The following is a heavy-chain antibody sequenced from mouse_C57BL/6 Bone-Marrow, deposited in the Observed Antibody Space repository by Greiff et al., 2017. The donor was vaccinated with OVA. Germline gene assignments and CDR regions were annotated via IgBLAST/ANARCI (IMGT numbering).Heavy chain of an antibody. J-gene: IGHJ4*01. Sequence: QVQLQQPGAELVKPGASVKMSCKASGYTFTSYWITWVKQRPGQGLGWIGDIYPGSGSTNYNEKFKSKATLTVDTSSSTAYMQLSSLTSEDSAVYYCARAAYYSNYVGYYYAMDYWGQGTSVTVSS. D-gene: IGHD2-5*01. CDR3: ARAAYYSNYVGYYYAMDY. CDR2: IYPGSGST. V-gene: IGHV1-55*01. CDR1: GYTFTSYW.